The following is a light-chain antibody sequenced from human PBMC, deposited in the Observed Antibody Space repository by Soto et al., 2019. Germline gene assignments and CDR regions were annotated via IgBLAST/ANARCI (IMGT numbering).Light chain of an antibody. CDR3: QHYDRYSEA. Sequence: DIQLTQSPSTLSGSVGDRVTITCRARQTTSSWSAWCQQKPGKAPTLLIYEAAALKGGVPSRFGGGVAQTEFSLSISCLQPDDFATYYSQHYDRYSEAFGQGTKV. J-gene: IGKJ1*01. CDR1: QTTSSW. V-gene: IGKV1-5*03. CDR2: EAA.